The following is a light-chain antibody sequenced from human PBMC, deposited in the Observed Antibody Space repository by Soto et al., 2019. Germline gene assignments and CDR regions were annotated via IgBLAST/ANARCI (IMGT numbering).Light chain of an antibody. CDR1: QSVSSN. V-gene: IGKV3-15*01. CDR2: GAS. J-gene: IGKJ3*01. Sequence: EIVMTQSPATLSVSPGERATLSCRASQSVSSNLAWYQQKPGQAPRLLIYGASTRATGIPARFSGSGSGTEFTLTSSRLQSEDVAVYYCQQYNNSFTFGPGTKVDIK. CDR3: QQYNNSFT.